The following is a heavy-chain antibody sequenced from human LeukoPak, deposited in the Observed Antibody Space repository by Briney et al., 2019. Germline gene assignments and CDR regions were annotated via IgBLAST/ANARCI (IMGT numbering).Heavy chain of an antibody. CDR2: IYYRGST. V-gene: IGHV4-39*01. CDR3: ARPASY. CDR1: GGSISSSSYY. J-gene: IGHJ4*02. Sequence: SETLSLTCTVSGGSISSSSYYWGWIRQPPGKGREWIGSIYYRGSTYYNPSLKSRVTKSVDTSKNQFSLKLSSVTAADTAVYYCARPASYWGQGTLVTVSS.